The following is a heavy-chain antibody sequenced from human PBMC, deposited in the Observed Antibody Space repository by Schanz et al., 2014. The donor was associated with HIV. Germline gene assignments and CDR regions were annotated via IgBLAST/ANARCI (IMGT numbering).Heavy chain of an antibody. CDR2: VNPKSGDT. J-gene: IGHJ3*02. CDR1: GNRFIDYN. CDR3: ARDLSLASSTPTLAFDI. D-gene: IGHD2-2*01. V-gene: IGHV1-2*02. Sequence: QVQLVQSGAVVKKPGASMKVSCTASGNRFIDYNIHWVRQAPGQGLEWMGWVNPKSGDTNYAQKFQGRVTITADESTSTGYIELSSLRSEDTAVYYCARDLSLASSTPTLAFDIWGQGTMVTVSS.